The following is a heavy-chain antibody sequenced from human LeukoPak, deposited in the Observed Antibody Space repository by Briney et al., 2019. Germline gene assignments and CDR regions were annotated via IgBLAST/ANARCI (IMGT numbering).Heavy chain of an antibody. CDR2: INPSGGST. D-gene: IGHD5-24*01. Sequence: ASVKVSCKASGYTFTSYYMHWVRQAPGQGLEWMGIINPSGGSTSYAQKFQGRVTMTRDTSISTAYMELSRLRSDDTAVYYCACRDGYNFYFDYWGQGTLVTVSS. V-gene: IGHV1-46*01. J-gene: IGHJ4*02. CDR1: GYTFTSYY. CDR3: ACRDGYNFYFDY.